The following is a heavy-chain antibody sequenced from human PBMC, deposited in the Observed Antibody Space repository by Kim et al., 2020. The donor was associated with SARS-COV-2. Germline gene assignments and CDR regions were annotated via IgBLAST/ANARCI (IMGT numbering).Heavy chain of an antibody. J-gene: IGHJ4*02. D-gene: IGHD5-12*01. Sequence: GGSLRLSCAASGFTFSSYSMNWVRQAPGKGLEWVSSISSSSSYIYYADSVKGRFTISRDNAKNSLYLQMNSLRAEDTAVYYCARDYSVLGYGPIPHTPIDYWGQGTLVTVSS. V-gene: IGHV3-21*01. CDR3: ARDYSVLGYGPIPHTPIDY. CDR2: ISSSSSYI. CDR1: GFTFSSYS.